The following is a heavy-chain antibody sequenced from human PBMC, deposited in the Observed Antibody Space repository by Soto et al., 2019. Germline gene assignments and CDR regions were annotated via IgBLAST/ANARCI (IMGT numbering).Heavy chain of an antibody. Sequence: VGSLRLSCQASGFNFDNYGMHWVRQAPGKGLEWVAVITYDGSFQYYADSVKGRFTISRDNSKNTLSLHLNTLKPEDTAVYHCAKDRVGGTFYTPLAFWGQGTLVTVSS. CDR3: AKDRVGGTFYTPLAF. V-gene: IGHV3-30*18. CDR2: ITYDGSFQ. CDR1: GFNFDNYG. J-gene: IGHJ4*02. D-gene: IGHD1-7*01.